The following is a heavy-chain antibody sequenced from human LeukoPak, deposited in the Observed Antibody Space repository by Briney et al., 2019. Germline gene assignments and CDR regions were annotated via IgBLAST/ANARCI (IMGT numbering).Heavy chain of an antibody. CDR2: IGTAGDT. Sequence: PGGSLRLSCAASGFTFSSYDMHWVRQATGKGLEWVSAIGTAGDTYYPGSVKGRFTISRENAKNSLYLQMNSLRAGDTAVYYCARGRGDILTGYYFDYWGQGTLVTVSS. CDR3: ARGRGDILTGYYFDY. J-gene: IGHJ4*02. CDR1: GFTFSSYD. D-gene: IGHD3-9*01. V-gene: IGHV3-13*01.